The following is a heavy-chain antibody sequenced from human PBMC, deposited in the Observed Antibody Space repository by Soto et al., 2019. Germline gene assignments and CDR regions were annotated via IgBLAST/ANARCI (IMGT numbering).Heavy chain of an antibody. CDR1: GGSISSSSYY. CDR3: ARYSPDCTNGVCYNWGVFDY. V-gene: IGHV4-39*01. J-gene: IGHJ4*02. CDR2: IYYSVST. Sequence: SETLSLTCTVSGGSISSSSYYWGWIRKPQGKGLELFVIIYYSVSTYYNPSLKSLVTISVDTSKFQFSLKLSSVTAADTAVYYFARYSPDCTNGVCYNWGVFDYWGQGTLVTVSS. D-gene: IGHD2-8*01.